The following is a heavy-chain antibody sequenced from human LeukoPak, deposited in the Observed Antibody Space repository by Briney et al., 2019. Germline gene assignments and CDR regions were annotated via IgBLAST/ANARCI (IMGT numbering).Heavy chain of an antibody. Sequence: ASVKVSCKASGYTFTSYGISWVRQAPGQGLEWMGWISGYNGNTNYPQKLQGRVTMTTDTSTSTAYMELRSLRSDDTAVYYCARDLRSGCSGGSCPGYSQHWGQGTLVTVSS. V-gene: IGHV1-18*01. CDR1: GYTFTSYG. J-gene: IGHJ1*01. D-gene: IGHD2-15*01. CDR2: ISGYNGNT. CDR3: ARDLRSGCSGGSCPGYSQH.